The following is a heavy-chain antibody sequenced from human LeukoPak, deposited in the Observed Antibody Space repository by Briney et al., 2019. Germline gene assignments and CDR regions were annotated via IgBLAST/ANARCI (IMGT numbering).Heavy chain of an antibody. CDR2: IKSDGST. CDR3: ARYSGTYRDL. Sequence: PGGSLRLSCVASGFTFSSYWMHWVRQAPGKGLVWVSRIKSDGSTNYADSVKGRFTISRDNAKNTVSLQMNSLRAEDTGVYYCARYSGTYRDLWGQGTLVTVSS. J-gene: IGHJ5*02. D-gene: IGHD1-26*01. V-gene: IGHV3-74*01. CDR1: GFTFSSYW.